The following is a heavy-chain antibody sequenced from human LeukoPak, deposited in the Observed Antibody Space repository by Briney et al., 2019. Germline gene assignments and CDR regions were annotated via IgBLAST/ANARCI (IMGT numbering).Heavy chain of an antibody. D-gene: IGHD3-22*01. V-gene: IGHV3-23*01. J-gene: IGHJ4*02. CDR3: AKDLTYYYDSSGYFPFDY. CDR2: ISGSGGST. Sequence: GGSLRLSCAASGFTFSSYAMSWVRQAPGKGLEWVSAISGSGGSTYYADSVKGRFTISRDNSKSTLYLQMNSLRAEDTAVYYCAKDLTYYYDSSGYFPFDYWGQGTLVTVPS. CDR1: GFTFSSYA.